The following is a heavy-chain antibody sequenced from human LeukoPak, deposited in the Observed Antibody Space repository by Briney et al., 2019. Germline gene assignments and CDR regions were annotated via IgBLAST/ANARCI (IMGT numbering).Heavy chain of an antibody. J-gene: IGHJ4*02. CDR3: AKTQVTYYYDSSGYYYFDY. Sequence: GRSLRLSCAASGFTFDDYAMHWVRQAPGKGLEWVSGISWNSGSIGYADSVKGRFTISRVNAKNSLYLQMNSLRAEDTALYYCAKTQVTYYYDSSGYYYFDYWGQGTLVTVSS. CDR1: GFTFDDYA. V-gene: IGHV3-9*01. D-gene: IGHD3-22*01. CDR2: ISWNSGSI.